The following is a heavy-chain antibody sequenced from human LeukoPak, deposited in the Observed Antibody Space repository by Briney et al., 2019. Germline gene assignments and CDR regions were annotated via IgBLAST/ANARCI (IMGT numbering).Heavy chain of an antibody. CDR2: ISRSGSTI. D-gene: IGHD3/OR15-3a*01. J-gene: IGHJ6*03. Sequence: GGSLRLSCAASGFTLSSSEMNRVRQAPGKGLGWVSYISRSGSTIFYADSVKGRFTISRDNAKNSVSLQMNSLRAEDTAVYFCARPTWTNYMDVWGKGTAVTISS. V-gene: IGHV3-48*03. CDR3: ARPTWTNYMDV. CDR1: GFTLSSSE.